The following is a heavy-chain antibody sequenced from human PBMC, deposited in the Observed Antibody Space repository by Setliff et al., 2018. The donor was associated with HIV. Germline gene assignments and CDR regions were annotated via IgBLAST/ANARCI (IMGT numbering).Heavy chain of an antibody. V-gene: IGHV1-18*01. Sequence: ASVKVSCKASGYTFTNYGISWVRQAPGQGLEWTGWINTYNDNTNYPQKLQGRISMTTDTSTRTAYMELRSLRSDDTAVYYCARGADHFDTSGYYSFFDPWGQGTLVTVSS. CDR2: INTYNDNT. D-gene: IGHD3-22*01. CDR3: ARGADHFDTSGYYSFFDP. CDR1: GYTFTNYG. J-gene: IGHJ5*02.